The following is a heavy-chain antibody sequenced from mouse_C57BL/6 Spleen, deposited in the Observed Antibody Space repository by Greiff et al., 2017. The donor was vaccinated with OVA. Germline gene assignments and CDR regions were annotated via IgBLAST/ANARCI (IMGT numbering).Heavy chain of an antibody. CDR2: IWSGGST. D-gene: IGHD1-1*01. CDR3: ARRHGSSHYYAMDY. Sequence: QVQLQQSGPGLVQPSQSLSITCTVSGFSLTSYGVHWVRQSPGKGLEWLGVIWSGGSTDYNAAFISRLSISKDNSKSQVFFKMNSLQADDTAIYYCARRHGSSHYYAMDYWGQGTSVTVSS. V-gene: IGHV2-2*01. J-gene: IGHJ4*01. CDR1: GFSLTSYG.